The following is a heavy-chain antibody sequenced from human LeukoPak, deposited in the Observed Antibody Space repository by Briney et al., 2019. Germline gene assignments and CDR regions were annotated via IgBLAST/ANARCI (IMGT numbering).Heavy chain of an antibody. CDR1: GFTVSSNY. D-gene: IGHD3-3*01. V-gene: IGHV3-66*02. CDR3: AREIRGDAFDI. J-gene: IGHJ3*02. Sequence: GSLRLSCAASGFTVSSNYMSWVRQGPGKGLEWVSVIYSGGSTYYADSVKGRFTISRDNSKNTLYLQMNSLRAEDTAVYYCAREIRGDAFDIWGQGTMVTVSS. CDR2: IYSGGST.